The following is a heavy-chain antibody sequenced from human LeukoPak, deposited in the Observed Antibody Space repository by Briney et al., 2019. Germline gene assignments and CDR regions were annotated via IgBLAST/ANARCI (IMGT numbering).Heavy chain of an antibody. Sequence: TGGSLRLSCAASGFTFSSYDMHLVRQATGKGLEWVSAIGTAGDTYYPGSVKGRFTISRENAKNSLYLQMNSLRAGDTAVYYCARATAAGFDYWGQGTLVAVSS. CDR1: GFTFSSYD. J-gene: IGHJ4*02. CDR3: ARATAAGFDY. D-gene: IGHD6-13*01. V-gene: IGHV3-13*01. CDR2: IGTAGDT.